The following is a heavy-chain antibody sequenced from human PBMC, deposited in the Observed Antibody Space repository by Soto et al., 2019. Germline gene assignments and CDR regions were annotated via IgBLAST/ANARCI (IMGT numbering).Heavy chain of an antibody. CDR3: ARTRTMVRGPGNYYYYYYGMDV. J-gene: IGHJ6*02. V-gene: IGHV4-28*01. CDR2: IYYSGST. D-gene: IGHD3-10*01. Sequence: SETLSLTCAVSGYSISSSNWWGWIRQPPGKGLEWIGYIYYSGSTYYNPSLKSRVTMSVDTSKNQFSLTMTNMDPVDTATYYCARTRTMVRGPGNYYYYYYGMDVWGQGTTVTVSS. CDR1: GYSISSSNW.